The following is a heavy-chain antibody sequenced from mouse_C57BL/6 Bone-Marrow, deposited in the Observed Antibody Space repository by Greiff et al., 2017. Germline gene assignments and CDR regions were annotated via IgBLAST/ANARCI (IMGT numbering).Heavy chain of an antibody. D-gene: IGHD1-1*01. CDR1: GFTFSNYW. CDR2: IRLKSDNYAT. V-gene: IGHV6-3*01. J-gene: IGHJ1*03. Sequence: EVKVEESGGGLVQPGGSMKLSCVASGFTFSNYWMNWVRQSPEKGLEWVAQIRLKSDNYATHYAESVKGRFTISRDDSKSSVYLQMNNLRAEDTGIYYCTATVVAKGGYFDVWGTGTTVTVSS. CDR3: TATVVAKGGYFDV.